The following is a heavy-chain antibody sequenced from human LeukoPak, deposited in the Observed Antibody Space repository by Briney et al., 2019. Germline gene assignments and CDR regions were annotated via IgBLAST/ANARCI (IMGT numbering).Heavy chain of an antibody. Sequence: GGSLRLSCAASGFTFSSYSMNWVRQAPGKELEWVSTIGSSSSYIYYTDSVKGRFTISRDNAKNSLYLQMNSMRAEDTAVYYCAASTKHTAMVDYWGQGTLVTVSS. D-gene: IGHD5-18*01. CDR3: AASTKHTAMVDY. CDR2: IGSSSSYI. J-gene: IGHJ4*02. V-gene: IGHV3-21*01. CDR1: GFTFSSYS.